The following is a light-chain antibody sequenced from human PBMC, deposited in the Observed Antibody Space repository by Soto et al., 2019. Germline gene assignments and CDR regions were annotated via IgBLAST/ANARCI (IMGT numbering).Light chain of an antibody. CDR3: QQYDNWPIT. J-gene: IGKJ5*01. V-gene: IGKV3D-15*01. Sequence: EIVLTQSPATLSLSPGERATLSCRASQSVSSYLAWYQQNPGQAPRLLIYDASSRATGIPDRFSGSGSGTEFTLTISSLQSEDCAVYYCQQYDNWPITFGQGTRLEI. CDR1: QSVSSY. CDR2: DAS.